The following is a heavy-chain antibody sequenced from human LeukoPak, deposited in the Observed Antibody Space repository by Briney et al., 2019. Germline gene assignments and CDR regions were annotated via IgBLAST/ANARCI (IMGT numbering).Heavy chain of an antibody. CDR3: ARASDPWLQLT. V-gene: IGHV3-7*05. CDR1: GFTFSNYW. D-gene: IGHD5-24*01. Sequence: GGSLRLSCAASGFTFSNYWMVWVRQAPGKGLEWVGNIKQDGSEKRYADSVRGRFSISRDNAQTSLYLQMNSLRAEDTAVYYCARASDPWLQLTWGQGTLVTVSS. J-gene: IGHJ5*02. CDR2: IKQDGSEK.